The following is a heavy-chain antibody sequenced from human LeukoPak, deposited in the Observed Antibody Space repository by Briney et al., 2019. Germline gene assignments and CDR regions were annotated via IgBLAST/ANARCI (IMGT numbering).Heavy chain of an antibody. V-gene: IGHV3-30*02. CDR3: AKEGTGRSGVMWYSSSHSYYYYMDV. J-gene: IGHJ6*03. D-gene: IGHD6-13*01. CDR2: IRYDGNNK. CDR1: GFTFSRNG. Sequence: PGGSLRLSCAASGFTFSRNGMHWVRQVPGKGLEWVAFIRYDGNNKYYADSVKGRFTISRDNSKNTLYLQMNSLRVEDTAVYYCAKEGTGRSGVMWYSSSHSYYYYMDVWGKGTTVTISS.